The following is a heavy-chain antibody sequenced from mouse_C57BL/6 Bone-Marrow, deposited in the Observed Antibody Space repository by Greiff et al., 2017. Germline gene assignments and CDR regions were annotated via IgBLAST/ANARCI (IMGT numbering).Heavy chain of an antibody. D-gene: IGHD1-1*01. J-gene: IGHJ3*01. Sequence: VQLQQSGAELVRPGTSVKMSCKASGYTFTNYWIGWAKQRPGHGLEWIGDIYPGGGYTNYNEKFKSKATLTVDTSSSTSYMQLSSLTSGYSAVYYCAIERYYCPSFAYWGQWTLVTVSA. CDR3: AIERYYCPSFAY. V-gene: IGHV1-63*01. CDR2: IYPGGGYT. CDR1: GYTFTNYW.